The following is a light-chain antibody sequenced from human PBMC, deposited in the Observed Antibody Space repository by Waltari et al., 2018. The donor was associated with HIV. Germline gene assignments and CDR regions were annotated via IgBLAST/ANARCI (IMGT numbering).Light chain of an antibody. CDR1: QSVSSY. CDR2: DAS. CDR3: QQRSNWPPLT. J-gene: IGKJ4*01. V-gene: IGKV3-11*01. Sequence: ELVLTQSPATLSLSPGERATLSCMASQSVSSYLAWYQQKPGQAPRLHIYDASDRATGIPARFSGSGSGTDFTLTISSLEPEDFAVYYCQQRSNWPPLTFGGGTKVGIK.